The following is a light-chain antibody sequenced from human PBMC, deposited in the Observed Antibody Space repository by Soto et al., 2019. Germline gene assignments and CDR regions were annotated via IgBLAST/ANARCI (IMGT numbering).Light chain of an antibody. CDR3: QTWGTGIPHWV. CDR2: FNSDGSH. Sequence: QPVLTQSPSASASLGASVKLTCTLSSGHSSYVIAWHQQQPEKGPRYLMKFNSDGSHSKGDGIPDRFSGSSSGAGRYLTISSLQSEDEADYYCQTWGTGIPHWVFGGGTKLTVL. J-gene: IGLJ3*02. CDR1: SGHSSYV. V-gene: IGLV4-69*01.